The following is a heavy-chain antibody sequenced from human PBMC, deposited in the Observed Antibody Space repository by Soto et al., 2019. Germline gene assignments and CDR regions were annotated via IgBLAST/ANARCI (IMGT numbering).Heavy chain of an antibody. CDR2: IWYDGSKT. D-gene: IGHD2-15*01. Sequence: QVQLVESGGGVVQPGTSLRLSCATSGFSFSTYGMHWVRQARGKGLEWVAFIWYDGSKTHYADSMKGRFSITRDNSKNILYLHMNSLTAEDTAVSHSARYGQYRNIDDNWGQGLLVTVSS. CDR1: GFSFSTYG. J-gene: IGHJ1*01. V-gene: IGHV3-33*01. CDR3: ARYGQYRNIDDN.